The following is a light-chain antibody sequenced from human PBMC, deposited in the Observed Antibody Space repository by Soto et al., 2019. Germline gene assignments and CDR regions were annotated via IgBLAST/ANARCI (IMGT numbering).Light chain of an antibody. CDR1: SSNIGGYNV. CDR3: CSYVGTTTYV. V-gene: IGLV2-23*01. J-gene: IGLJ1*01. Sequence: QSVLTQPASVSGSPGRSITISCTGSSSNIGGYNVVSWYQQHPGKAPKLFVYEGNKRPSGVSDRFSGSTSGSTASLTISGLHAEDEAEYYCCSYVGTTTYVFGSGTKVTVL. CDR2: EGN.